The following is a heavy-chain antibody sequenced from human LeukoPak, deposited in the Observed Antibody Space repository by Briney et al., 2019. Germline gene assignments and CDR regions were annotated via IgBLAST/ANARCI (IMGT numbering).Heavy chain of an antibody. CDR2: IHYSGST. V-gene: IGHV4-31*03. J-gene: IGHJ4*02. CDR1: GGSISSGDYY. Sequence: SQTLSLTCTVSGGSISSGDYYWSWIRQHPGKGLEWIGYIHYSGSTHYNPSLKSRVIISVDTSKNQFSLKLRSVAAADTAVYYCARSRAGFTVIYFDYWGQGTLVTVS. D-gene: IGHD4-17*01. CDR3: ARSRAGFTVIYFDY.